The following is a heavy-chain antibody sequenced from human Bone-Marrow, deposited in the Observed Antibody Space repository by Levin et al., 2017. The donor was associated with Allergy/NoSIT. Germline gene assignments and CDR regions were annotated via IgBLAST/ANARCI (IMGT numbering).Heavy chain of an antibody. CDR2: INPDNGGT. Sequence: GASVKVSCKASGYTFIGYYMHWVRQAPGQGLEWMGWINPDNGGTHYAEKFQGRVTMTRDTSINTVFLDLDRRTSDDTAVCFCARDVGRTGLQALFFCWFDAWGQVALVTVSS. D-gene: IGHD1-14*01. CDR1: GYTFIGYY. V-gene: IGHV1-2*02. CDR3: ARDVGRTGLQALFFCWFDA. J-gene: IGHJ5*02.